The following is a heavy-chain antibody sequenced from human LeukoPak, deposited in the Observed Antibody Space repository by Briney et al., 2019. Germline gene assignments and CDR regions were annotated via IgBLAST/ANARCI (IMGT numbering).Heavy chain of an antibody. D-gene: IGHD3/OR15-3a*01. J-gene: IGHJ4*02. Sequence: ASVKVSCKASGYTFTGYYMHWVRQAPGQGLEWMGRINPNSGGTNYAQKFQGRVTMTRDTSISTAYMELSRLRSDDTAVYYCARVFSDLWDFDYWGQGTLVTVSS. CDR3: ARVFSDLWDFDY. CDR2: INPNSGGT. CDR1: GYTFTGYY. V-gene: IGHV1-2*06.